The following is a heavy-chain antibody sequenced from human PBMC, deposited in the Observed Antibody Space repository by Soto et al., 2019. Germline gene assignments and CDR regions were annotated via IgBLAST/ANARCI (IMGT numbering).Heavy chain of an antibody. D-gene: IGHD6-13*01. CDR3: AHQSSSWPVYYYYYGMDV. CDR1: GFSLSTSGVG. J-gene: IGHJ6*02. V-gene: IGHV2-5*01. Sequence: QITLKESGPPLVKPTQTLTLTCTFSGFSLSTSGVGVGWIRQPPGKALEWLALIYWNDDKRYSPSLKSRLTITKDTSKNQVVLTMTNMDPVDTATYYCAHQSSSWPVYYYYYGMDVWGQGTTVTVSS. CDR2: IYWNDDK.